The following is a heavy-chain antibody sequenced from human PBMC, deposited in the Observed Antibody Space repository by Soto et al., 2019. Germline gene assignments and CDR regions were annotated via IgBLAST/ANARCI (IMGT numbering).Heavy chain of an antibody. V-gene: IGHV4-39*01. J-gene: IGHJ2*01. Sequence: SETLSLTCTVSGGSISSSSYYWGWIRQPPGKGLEWIGSIYYSGSTYYNPSLKSRVTISVDTSKNQFSLKLSSVTAADTAVYYCATPYGDYENWYFDLWGRGTLVTVSS. D-gene: IGHD4-17*01. CDR3: ATPYGDYENWYFDL. CDR1: GGSISSSSYY. CDR2: IYYSGST.